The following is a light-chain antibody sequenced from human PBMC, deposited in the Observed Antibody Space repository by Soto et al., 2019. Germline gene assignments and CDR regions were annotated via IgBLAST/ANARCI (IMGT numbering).Light chain of an antibody. V-gene: IGKV3-11*01. J-gene: IGKJ3*01. Sequence: EIVLTQSPATLSLSPGERATLSCRASESVTSSLAWYRQKPGQAPSLLIYHTSNRATGVPARFSGSGSGTDLTLTISRLEPEDFAVYYCQQRSHWPAFTFGPGTKVDIK. CDR2: HTS. CDR1: ESVTSS. CDR3: QQRSHWPAFT.